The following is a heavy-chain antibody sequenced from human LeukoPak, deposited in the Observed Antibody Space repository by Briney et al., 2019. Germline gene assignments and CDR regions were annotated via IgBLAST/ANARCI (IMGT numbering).Heavy chain of an antibody. CDR3: TRSLGVVIHGGMDV. J-gene: IGHJ6*02. Sequence: PSETPSLTCTVSGGSISSYYWSWIRQPPGKGLEWIGYIYYRGSTNHNPSLKSRVTISVDTSKNQFSLKLSSVTAADTAVYYCTRSLGVVIHGGMDVWGRGTTVTVSS. CDR1: GGSISSYY. CDR2: IYYRGST. V-gene: IGHV4-59*01. D-gene: IGHD3-3*01.